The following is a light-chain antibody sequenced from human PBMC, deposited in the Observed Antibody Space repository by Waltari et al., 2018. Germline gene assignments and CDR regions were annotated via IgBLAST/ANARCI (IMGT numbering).Light chain of an antibody. CDR2: RAS. J-gene: IGKJ3*01. CDR3: QQAYSYPFT. CDR1: QGIGNN. Sequence: DIQMTQSPSSLSASVGDTVTITCQASQGIGNNLNWYQQKPGKAPKLLIYRASSLQSGIPSRFSGSVSGTDFTLTISSLQPEDFATYYFQQAYSYPFTFGPGTKLDIK. V-gene: IGKV1-16*01.